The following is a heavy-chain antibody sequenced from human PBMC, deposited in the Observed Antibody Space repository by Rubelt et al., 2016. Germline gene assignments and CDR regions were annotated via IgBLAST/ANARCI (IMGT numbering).Heavy chain of an antibody. D-gene: IGHD2-21*02. CDR2: IDPSVSYS. CDR1: GYSFTSYW. Sequence: RISCHGSGYSFTSYWINWVRQMPGKGLEWMGRIDPSVSYSNYSPSFQGHVTISADKSTSTAYLQWSSLQASDTAMYYCARLSGDGGNYIHSWGLGTLVTAAS. V-gene: IGHV5-10-1*01. J-gene: IGHJ4*02. CDR3: ARLSGDGGNYIHS.